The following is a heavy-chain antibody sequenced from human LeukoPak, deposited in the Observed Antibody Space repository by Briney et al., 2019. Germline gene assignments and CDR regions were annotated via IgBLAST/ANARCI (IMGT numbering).Heavy chain of an antibody. J-gene: IGHJ4*02. D-gene: IGHD6-19*01. CDR3: ARDSPRSSGWYPYDY. V-gene: IGHV3-23*01. CDR1: GFTFNSYV. Sequence: GGSLRLSCAASGFTFNSYVVSWVRQAPGKGLEWVSAISGSGGRTYYADSVKGRFTISRDNSKNSLYLQMNSLRAEDTAVYYCARDSPRSSGWYPYDYWGQGTLVTVSS. CDR2: ISGSGGRT.